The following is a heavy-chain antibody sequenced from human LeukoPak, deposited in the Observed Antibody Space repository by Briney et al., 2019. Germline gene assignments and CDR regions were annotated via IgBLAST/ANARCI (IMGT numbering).Heavy chain of an antibody. Sequence: ASVKVSCKVSGYTLTELSMHWVRQAPGKGLEWMGGFDPEDGETIYAQKFQGRVTMTEDTSTDTAYMELSSLRSEDTAVYYCATGDYYDSSGYYYFHWGQRTLVTVSS. CDR3: ATGDYYDSSGYYYFH. CDR2: FDPEDGET. CDR1: GYTLTELS. J-gene: IGHJ4*02. V-gene: IGHV1-24*01. D-gene: IGHD3-22*01.